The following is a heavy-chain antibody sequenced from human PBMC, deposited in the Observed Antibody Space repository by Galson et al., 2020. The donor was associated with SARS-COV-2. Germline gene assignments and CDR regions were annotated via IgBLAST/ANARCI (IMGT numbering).Heavy chain of an antibody. CDR3: ARDGPYGDYASYDYGMDV. CDR2: ISYDGRNK. D-gene: IGHD4-17*01. V-gene: IGHV3-30*04. Sequence: GESLKISCAASGFTFSSYAMHWVRQAPGKGLEWVAVISYDGRNKYYADSVKGRFTISRDNSKNTLYLQMNSLRAEDTAVYYCARDGPYGDYASYDYGMDVWGQGTTVTVSS. CDR1: GFTFSSYA. J-gene: IGHJ6*02.